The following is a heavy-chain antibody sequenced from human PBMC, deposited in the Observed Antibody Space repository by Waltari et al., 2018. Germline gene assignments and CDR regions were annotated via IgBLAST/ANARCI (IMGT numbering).Heavy chain of an antibody. J-gene: IGHJ4*02. D-gene: IGHD3-10*01. CDR2: IWYDGSNK. CDR3: AKAYGPYGSGNHYFDY. V-gene: IGHV3-30*18. CDR1: GFTFSSYG. Sequence: QVQLVESGGGVVQPGRSLRLSCAASGFTFSSYGMHWVRPAPRKGLEWVAVIWYDGSNKYYADSVKGRFTISRDNSKNTLYLQMNSLRAEDTAMYYCAKAYGPYGSGNHYFDYWGQGTLVTVSS.